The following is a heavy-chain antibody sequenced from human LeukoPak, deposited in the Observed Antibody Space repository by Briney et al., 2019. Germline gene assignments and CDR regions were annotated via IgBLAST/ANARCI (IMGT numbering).Heavy chain of an antibody. J-gene: IGHJ4*02. V-gene: IGHV1-3*01. Sequence: ASVKVSCKTSGYTFSNSGLHWVRQAPGQSLEWMGWINAGNGNRKYSQKFQDRLTITRDTSASTVYMELRSLRSDDTAVYYCARVSGMGAGLPLDYWGQGTLVTVSS. CDR3: ARVSGMGAGLPLDY. CDR2: INAGNGNR. CDR1: GYTFSNSG. D-gene: IGHD1-26*01.